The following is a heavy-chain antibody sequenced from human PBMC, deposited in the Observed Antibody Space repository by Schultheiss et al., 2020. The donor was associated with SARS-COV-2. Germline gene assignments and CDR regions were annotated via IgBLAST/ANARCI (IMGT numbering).Heavy chain of an antibody. Sequence: GGSLRLSCEASGFTFSSYWMHWVRQAPGKGLKWISYISCCDGTMDYAGSVKGRLTISRDNSKNTLILQMNSLRADDTAVYYCARDGFYDGCGFYCSDWYFDLWGRGTLVTVSS. V-gene: IGHV3-48*01. D-gene: IGHD3-22*01. CDR1: GFTFSSYW. J-gene: IGHJ2*01. CDR3: ARDGFYDGCGFYCSDWYFDL. CDR2: ISCCDGTM.